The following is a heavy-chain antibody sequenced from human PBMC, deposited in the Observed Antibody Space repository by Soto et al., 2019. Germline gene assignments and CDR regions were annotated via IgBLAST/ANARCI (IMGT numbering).Heavy chain of an antibody. Sequence: EVQLVESGGDLVKPGESLRLACAVSGLTVTDTWMNWVRQAPGKGLEWVGRIKSKADYGTIDYAAPVNGRFIISVDESENTLFLQMHGLNTEDTAVYYCTTGLTNYYIIRDHWGQGTLVSVSS. D-gene: IGHD3-9*01. CDR1: GLTVTDTW. J-gene: IGHJ4*02. CDR3: TTGLTNYYIIRDH. V-gene: IGHV3-15*07. CDR2: IKSKADYGTI.